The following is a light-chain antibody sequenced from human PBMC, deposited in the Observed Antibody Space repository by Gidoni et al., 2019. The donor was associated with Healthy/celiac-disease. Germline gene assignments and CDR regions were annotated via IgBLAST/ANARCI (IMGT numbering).Light chain of an antibody. J-gene: IGKJ4*01. CDR1: QGISSY. Sequence: ALLTPHSPSSYSASTGDRVTITCRSSQGISSYLAWYQQKPGKAPKPLIYAASTLQSGVPSRFSGSGSGTDFTLTISCLQSEDFATYYCQQYYSYPLTFXGXTKVEIK. CDR3: QQYYSYPLT. CDR2: AAS. V-gene: IGKV1-8*01.